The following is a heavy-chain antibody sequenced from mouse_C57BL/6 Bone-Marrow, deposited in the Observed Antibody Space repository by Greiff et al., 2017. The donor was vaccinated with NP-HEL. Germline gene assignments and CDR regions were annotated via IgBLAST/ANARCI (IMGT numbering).Heavy chain of an antibody. D-gene: IGHD3-2*02. CDR3: AGSGYLYYYAMDY. J-gene: IGHJ4*01. CDR1: GYSITSGYY. V-gene: IGHV3-6*01. Sequence: DVQLQESGPGLVKPSQSLSLTCSVTGYSITSGYYWNWIRQFPGNKLEWMGYISYDGSNNYNPSLKNRISITRDTSKNQFFLKLNSVTTEDTATYYCAGSGYLYYYAMDYWGQGTSVTVSS. CDR2: ISYDGSN.